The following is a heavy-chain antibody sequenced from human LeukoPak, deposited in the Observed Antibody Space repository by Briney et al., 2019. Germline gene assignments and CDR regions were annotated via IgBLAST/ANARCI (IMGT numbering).Heavy chain of an antibody. CDR2: IYTSGST. J-gene: IGHJ4*02. D-gene: IGHD3-22*01. CDR1: GGSISSYY. Sequence: PSETLSLTCTVSGGSISSYYWSWIRQPAGKGLEWIGRIYTSGSTNYNPSLKSRVTMSVDTSKNQFSLKLSSVTAVDTAVYYCARVYYYDSSGYYVDLDYWGQGTLVTVSS. CDR3: ARVYYYDSSGYYVDLDY. V-gene: IGHV4-4*07.